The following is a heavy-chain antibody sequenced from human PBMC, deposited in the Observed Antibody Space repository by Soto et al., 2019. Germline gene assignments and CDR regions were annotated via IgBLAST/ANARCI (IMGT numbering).Heavy chain of an antibody. CDR3: ARGQLLLRYDYYYYYMDV. D-gene: IGHD2-15*01. V-gene: IGHV1-8*01. Sequence: ASVKVSCKASGYTFTSYDINWVRQATGQGLEWMGWMNPNSGNTGYAQKFQGRVTMTRNTSISTAYMELSSLRSEDTAVYYCARGQLLLRYDYYYYYMDVWGKGTTVTVSS. CDR2: MNPNSGNT. CDR1: GYTFTSYD. J-gene: IGHJ6*03.